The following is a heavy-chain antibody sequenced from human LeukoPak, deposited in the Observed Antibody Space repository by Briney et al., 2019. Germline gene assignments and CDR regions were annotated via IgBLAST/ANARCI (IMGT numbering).Heavy chain of an antibody. J-gene: IGHJ3*02. CDR2: TYYRSKWYN. D-gene: IGHD6-13*01. V-gene: IGHV6-1*01. CDR3: ARGAPYSSSWYANDAFDI. CDR1: GDSVSSNSAA. Sequence: SQTLSLTCALSGDSVSSNSAAWNWIRQSPSRGLEWLGRTYYRSKWYNDYAVSVKSRITINPDTSKNQFSLQLNSVTPEDTAVYYCARGAPYSSSWYANDAFDIWGQGTLVTVSS.